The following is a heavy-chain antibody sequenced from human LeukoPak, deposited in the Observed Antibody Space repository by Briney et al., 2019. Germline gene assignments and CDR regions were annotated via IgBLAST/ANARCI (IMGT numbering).Heavy chain of an antibody. CDR2: IYTSGST. J-gene: IGHJ5*02. CDR3: ARTGMTGNWFDP. D-gene: IGHD1-1*01. V-gene: IGHV4-4*07. CDR1: GGSISSYY. Sequence: SETLSLTCTVSGGSISSYYWSWIRQPAGKGLEWIGRIYTSGSTNYNPSLKSRVTISVDTSKNQFSLKLSSVTAADTAVYYCARTGMTGNWFDPWGQGTLVTVSS.